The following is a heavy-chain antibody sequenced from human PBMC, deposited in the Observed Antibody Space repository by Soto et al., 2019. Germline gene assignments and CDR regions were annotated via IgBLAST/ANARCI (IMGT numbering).Heavy chain of an antibody. Sequence: PSETLSLTCTVSGGSISSYYWSWIRQPPGKGLEWIGYIYYSGSTNYNPSLKSRVTISVDTSKNQFSLKLSSVTAADTAVYYCACFLWVGELGGYGMDVWGQGIPVTVS. CDR1: GGSISSYY. CDR2: IYYSGST. CDR3: ACFLWVGELGGYGMDV. D-gene: IGHD3-10*01. V-gene: IGHV4-59*08. J-gene: IGHJ6*02.